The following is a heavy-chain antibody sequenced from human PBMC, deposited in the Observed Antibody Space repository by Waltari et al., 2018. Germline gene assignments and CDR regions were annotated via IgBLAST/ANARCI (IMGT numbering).Heavy chain of an antibody. Sequence: QVQLVQSGAEVKKPGSSVKVSCKASGGTFSSYTISWVRQAPGQGLEWMGRIIPILGMANYAQKFQGRVTITADKSTSTAYMELSSLRSEDTAVYYCARDLSPEYYDSSGYSRVYGMDVWGQGTTVTVSS. CDR2: IIPILGMA. CDR1: GGTFSSYT. V-gene: IGHV1-69*08. J-gene: IGHJ6*02. CDR3: ARDLSPEYYDSSGYSRVYGMDV. D-gene: IGHD3-22*01.